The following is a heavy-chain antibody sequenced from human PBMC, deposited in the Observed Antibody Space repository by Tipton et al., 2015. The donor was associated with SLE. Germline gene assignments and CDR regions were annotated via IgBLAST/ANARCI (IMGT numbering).Heavy chain of an antibody. J-gene: IGHJ3*02. CDR1: GGSISSSSYY. D-gene: IGHD6-13*01. V-gene: IGHV4-39*07. CDR3: AREYSSSSGAFDI. Sequence: GSLRLSCTVSGGSISSSSYYWGWIRQPPGKGLEWIGSIYYSGSTYYDPSLKSRVTISVDTSKNQFSLKLSSVTAADTAVYYCAREYSSSSGAFDIWGQGTMVTVSS. CDR2: IYYSGST.